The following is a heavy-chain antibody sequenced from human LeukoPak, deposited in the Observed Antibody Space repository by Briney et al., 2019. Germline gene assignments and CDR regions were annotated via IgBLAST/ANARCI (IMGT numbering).Heavy chain of an antibody. CDR1: GYSFNNFG. J-gene: IGHJ4*02. CDR3: ARGEAAARHFDY. Sequence: ASVKVSCKASGYSFNNFGISWVRQAPGEGLEWMGGISVYNGNTNYAQKLQGRVTMTTDTSTTTAYMELRSLRSDDTAVYYCARGEAAARHFDYWGQGTMVTVSS. V-gene: IGHV1-18*01. CDR2: ISVYNGNT. D-gene: IGHD6-13*01.